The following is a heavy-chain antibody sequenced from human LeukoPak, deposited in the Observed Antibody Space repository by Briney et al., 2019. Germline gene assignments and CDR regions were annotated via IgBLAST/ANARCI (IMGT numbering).Heavy chain of an antibody. V-gene: IGHV4-39*01. CDR2: FFQSGST. J-gene: IGHJ4*02. Sequence: SETLSLTCTVSGDSVSTYSDYWAWVRQPPGKGLEWIGSFFQSGSTFYNPSLKSRVTIFEDTSKRQVSLWLRSVTAADTAVYYCVNLYSRGPGCFDFWGQGSLVTVSS. CDR1: GDSVSTYSDY. D-gene: IGHD4-11*01. CDR3: VNLYSRGPGCFDF.